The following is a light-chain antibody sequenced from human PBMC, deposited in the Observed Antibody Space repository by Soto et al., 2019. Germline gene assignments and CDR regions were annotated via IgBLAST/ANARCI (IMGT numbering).Light chain of an antibody. CDR2: KVS. CDR1: QSLVFXXXXXX. CDR3: MQGTRWLWT. V-gene: IGKV2-30*01. Sequence: DVVLTQSPLSLPVALGQPASISCRSSQSLVFXXXXXXLNWFQQRPGQSPRRLIYKVSNRDSGVPDRFSGSGSGTDFTLRISRVEAEDVGVYYCMQGTRWLWTFGQGTKVEIK. J-gene: IGKJ1*01.